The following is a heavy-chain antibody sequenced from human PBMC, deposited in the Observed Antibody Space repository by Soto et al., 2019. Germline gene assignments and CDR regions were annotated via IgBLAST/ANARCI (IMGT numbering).Heavy chain of an antibody. CDR2: MNPNSGNT. J-gene: IGHJ4*02. D-gene: IGHD3-3*01. CDR1: GYTFTSYD. Sequence: ASVKVSCKASGYTFTSYDINWVRQATGQGLEWMGWMNPNSGNTGYAQKFQGRVTMTRNTSISTAYMELSSLRSEDTAVYYCARGWLRGAIFGVVHMRHFEYWGQGTRVTVSS. V-gene: IGHV1-8*01. CDR3: ARGWLRGAIFGVVHMRHFEY.